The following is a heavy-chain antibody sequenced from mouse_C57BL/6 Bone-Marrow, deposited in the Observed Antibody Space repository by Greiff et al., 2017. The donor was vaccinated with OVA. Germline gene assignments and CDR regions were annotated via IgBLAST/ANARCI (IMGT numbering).Heavy chain of an antibody. Sequence: QVQLQQSGPGLVQPSQSLSITCTVSGFSLTSYGVHWVRQSPGKGLEWLGVIWSGGSTDYNAAFISRLSISKDNSKSQVFVKMNSLKAKDTAIYYCARNWGYYDYFDYWGQGTTLTVSS. CDR2: IWSGGST. CDR3: ARNWGYYDYFDY. V-gene: IGHV2-2*02. D-gene: IGHD2-3*01. J-gene: IGHJ2*01. CDR1: GFSLTSYG.